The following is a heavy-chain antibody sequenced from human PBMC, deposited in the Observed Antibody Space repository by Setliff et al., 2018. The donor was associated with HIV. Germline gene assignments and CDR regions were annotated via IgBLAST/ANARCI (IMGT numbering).Heavy chain of an antibody. Sequence: GASVKVSCKISGYTLTEVSMHWVRQAPGKGLEWMGYFDPQDGKTIYAQKFQGRVTMTEDTSTYTAYMELSGLRSEDTAVYYCAIDVIGGSLRLSCAASGVTFNTHDMHCVRQGRRKGASGVGQHMDVWGRGTTVTVSS. CDR2: FDPQDGKT. D-gene: IGHD3-16*01. CDR1: GYTLTEVS. V-gene: IGHV1-24*01. CDR3: AIDVIGGSLRLSCAASGVTFNTHDMHCVRQGRRKGASGVGQHMDV. J-gene: IGHJ6*03.